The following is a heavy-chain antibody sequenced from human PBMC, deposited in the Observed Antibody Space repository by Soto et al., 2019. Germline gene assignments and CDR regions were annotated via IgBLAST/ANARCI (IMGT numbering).Heavy chain of an antibody. CDR3: ARDNSYYDSSALDAFDI. V-gene: IGHV3-66*01. J-gene: IGHJ3*02. CDR1: GFTVSSNY. D-gene: IGHD3-22*01. CDR2: IYSGGVT. Sequence: PGGSLRLSCAASGFTVSSNYMSWVRQAPGKGLEWVSVIYSGGVTFYADSVRGRFTVSRDNSKNTLYLQMSSLRADDTAVYYCARDNSYYDSSALDAFDIWGQGTMVTVSS.